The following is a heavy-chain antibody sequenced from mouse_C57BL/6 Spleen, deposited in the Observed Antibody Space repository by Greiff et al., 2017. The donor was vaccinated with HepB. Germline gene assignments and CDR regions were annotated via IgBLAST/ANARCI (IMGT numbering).Heavy chain of an antibody. V-gene: IGHV1-82*01. CDR2: IYPGDGDT. CDR1: GYAFSSSW. J-gene: IGHJ4*01. D-gene: IGHD1-1*01. Sequence: QVQLQQSGPELVKPGASVKISCKASGYAFSSSWMNWVKQRPGKGLEWIGRIYPGDGDTNYNGKFKGKATLTADKSSSTAYMQLSSLTSADSAVYFCARSGITTGGYYAMDYWGQGTSVTVSS. CDR3: ARSGITTGGYYAMDY.